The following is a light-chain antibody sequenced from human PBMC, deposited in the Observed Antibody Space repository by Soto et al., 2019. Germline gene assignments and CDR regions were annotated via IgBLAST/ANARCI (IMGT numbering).Light chain of an antibody. V-gene: IGKV1-5*03. CDR3: QQYNTYWT. Sequence: DIQMTQSPSTLSASVGDRVTITCRASQSIGSWLAWYQQKPGKAPKLLIYKASNLESGVPSRFSGSGSGTEFTLTISSLHSDDFATYYCQQYNTYWTFGQRTEVDIK. J-gene: IGKJ1*01. CDR2: KAS. CDR1: QSIGSW.